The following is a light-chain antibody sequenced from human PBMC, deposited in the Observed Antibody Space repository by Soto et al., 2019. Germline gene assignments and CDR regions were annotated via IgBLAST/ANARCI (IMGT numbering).Light chain of an antibody. J-gene: IGLJ1*01. CDR1: SSDVGGYNY. Sequence: QPALTQPRSVSVSPGQSGTISCIGTSSDVGGYNYVSWYQQHSGKPPKVMIFDVTKRPSGVPDRFSGSKSGNTASLTISGLQAEDEADYYCCSYAGNSWVFGIGTKVTVL. V-gene: IGLV2-11*01. CDR3: CSYAGNSWV. CDR2: DVT.